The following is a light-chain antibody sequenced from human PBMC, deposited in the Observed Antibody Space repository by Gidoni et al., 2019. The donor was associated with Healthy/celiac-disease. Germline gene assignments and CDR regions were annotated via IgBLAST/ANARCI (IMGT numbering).Light chain of an antibody. CDR2: DTS. CDR3: LLSYSGARSVV. CDR1: TGAVTSGHY. Sequence: QAVVTQEPSLTVSPGGTVTLTCGSSTGAVTSGHYPYWFQQKPGPAPRTLIYDTSNKHSWTPARFSGSLLGGKAALPLSGAQPEDEAEYYCLLSYSGARSVVFGGGTKLTVL. J-gene: IGLJ2*01. V-gene: IGLV7-46*01.